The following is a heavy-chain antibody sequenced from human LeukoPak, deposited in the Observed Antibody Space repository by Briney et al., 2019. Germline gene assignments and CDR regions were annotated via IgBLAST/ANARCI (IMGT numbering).Heavy chain of an antibody. CDR2: IYYSGST. CDR3: ARDVLVFYSPFRYPDY. V-gene: IGHV4-39*07. D-gene: IGHD2-21*01. CDR1: GGSISSSSYY. Sequence: SGTLSLTCTVSGGSISSSSYYWGWLRQPPGKGLEWIGSIYYSGSTYYNPSLKSRVTISVDTSKNQLSLKLSSVTAADTAVYYCARDVLVFYSPFRYPDYWGQGTLVTVSS. J-gene: IGHJ4*02.